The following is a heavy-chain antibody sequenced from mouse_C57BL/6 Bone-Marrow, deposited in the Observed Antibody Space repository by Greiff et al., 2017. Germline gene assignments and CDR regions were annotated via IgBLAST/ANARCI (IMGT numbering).Heavy chain of an antibody. V-gene: IGHV1-15*01. D-gene: IGHD1-1*01. CDR3: TEYYYGSSPYFDY. CDR1: GYTFTDYE. J-gene: IGHJ2*01. Sequence: QVQLQQSGAELVRPGASVTLSCKASGYTFTDYEMHWVKQTPVHGLEWIGAIDPETGGTAYNQKFKGKAILTADKSSSTAYMELRSLTSEDSAVYYCTEYYYGSSPYFDYWGQGTTLTVSS. CDR2: IDPETGGT.